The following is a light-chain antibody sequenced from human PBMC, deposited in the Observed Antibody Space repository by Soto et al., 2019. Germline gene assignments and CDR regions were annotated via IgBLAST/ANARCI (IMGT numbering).Light chain of an antibody. Sequence: DIQMTQSPSTLSASVGDRVTITCRASQSISSWLAWYQQKPGKAPKLLIYDASYLERGVPSRFSGSGSGTEFTLTISSLQPDDLATYYRQQYNSFWTFGQGTKVEI. V-gene: IGKV1-5*01. J-gene: IGKJ1*01. CDR1: QSISSW. CDR2: DAS. CDR3: QQYNSFWT.